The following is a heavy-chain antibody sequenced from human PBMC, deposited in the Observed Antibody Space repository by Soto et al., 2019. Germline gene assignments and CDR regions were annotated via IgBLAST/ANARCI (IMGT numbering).Heavy chain of an antibody. D-gene: IGHD1-26*01. Sequence: QVQLQESGPGLVKPSETLSLTCTVSGGSVSSGSYYWSWIRQPPGKGLEWIGYIYYSGSTKYNPALKSRVTISVDTSKIQFSLKLSSVTAADTAVYYCARAGLGDGSDYWGQGTLVTVSS. V-gene: IGHV4-61*01. CDR1: GGSVSSGSYY. CDR3: ARAGLGDGSDY. J-gene: IGHJ4*02. CDR2: IYYSGST.